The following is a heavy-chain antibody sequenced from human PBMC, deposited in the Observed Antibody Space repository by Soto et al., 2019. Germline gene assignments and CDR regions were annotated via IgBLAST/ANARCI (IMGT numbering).Heavy chain of an antibody. CDR3: ARDRGPRIVVVTATRRRGMDV. V-gene: IGHV4-34*01. Sequence: QVQLQQWGAGLLKPSETLSLTCAVYGGSFSGYYWSWIRQPPGKGLEWIGEINHSGSTNYNPSLKSRVTISVDTSKNQFSLKLSSVTAADTAVYYCARDRGPRIVVVTATRRRGMDVWGQGTTVTVSS. CDR1: GGSFSGYY. D-gene: IGHD2-21*02. CDR2: INHSGST. J-gene: IGHJ6*02.